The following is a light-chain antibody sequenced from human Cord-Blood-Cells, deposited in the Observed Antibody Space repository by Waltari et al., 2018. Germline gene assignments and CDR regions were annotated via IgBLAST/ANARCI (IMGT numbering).Light chain of an antibody. Sequence: QSALTQPASVSGSPGQSLTTSCPGTSSDVGGSNLVSWYQQHPGKAPNHLIYEGSKRPSGVSNRFSGSKPGNTASLTISGLQAEDEADYYCCSYAGSSTYVFGTGTKVTVL. V-gene: IGLV2-23*01. CDR2: EGS. CDR1: SSDVGGSNL. CDR3: CSYAGSSTYV. J-gene: IGLJ1*01.